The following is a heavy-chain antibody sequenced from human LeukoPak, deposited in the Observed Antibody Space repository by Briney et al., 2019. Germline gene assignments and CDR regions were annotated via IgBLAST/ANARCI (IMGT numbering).Heavy chain of an antibody. J-gene: IGHJ4*02. CDR1: AFTFSNYA. CDR2: ISSSGGTT. V-gene: IGHV3-23*01. Sequence: PGGSLRLSCAASAFTFSNYAMSWVRQAPGKGLDWVSGISSSGGTTFYADSVKGRFTVSRHNSKNTLSLQMNSLRAEDTAVYYCAKDQAKYSDNSFDFWGQGTLVTVSS. D-gene: IGHD4-11*01. CDR3: AKDQAKYSDNSFDF.